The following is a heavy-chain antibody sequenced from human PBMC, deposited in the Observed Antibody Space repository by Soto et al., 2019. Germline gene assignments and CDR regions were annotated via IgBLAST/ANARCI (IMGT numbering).Heavy chain of an antibody. CDR2: IIPILGIA. CDR1: GGTFSSYT. Sequence: QVQLVQSGAAVKKPGSSVKVSCKASGGTFSSYTISWVRQAPGQGLEWMGRIIPILGIANYAQKFQGRVTITADKSTSTAYMELSSLRSEDTAVYYCATTHPGYSSGWYVSYWGQGTLVTVSS. V-gene: IGHV1-69*02. CDR3: ATTHPGYSSGWYVSY. D-gene: IGHD6-19*01. J-gene: IGHJ4*02.